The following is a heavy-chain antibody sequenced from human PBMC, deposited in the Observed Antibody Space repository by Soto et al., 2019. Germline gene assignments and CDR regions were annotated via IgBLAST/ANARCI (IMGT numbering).Heavy chain of an antibody. CDR3: ARSQGSSTSLEIYYYYYYGMDV. J-gene: IGHJ6*02. Sequence: QVQLVQSGAEVKKPGSSVKVSCKASGGTFSSYAISWVRQAPGQGLEWMGGIIPIPGTANYAQKFQGRVTITADESTSTAYMGLSSLRSEDTAVYYCARSQGSSTSLEIYYYYYYGMDVWGQGTRVTVSS. CDR1: GGTFSSYA. V-gene: IGHV1-69*01. CDR2: IIPIPGTA. D-gene: IGHD2-2*01.